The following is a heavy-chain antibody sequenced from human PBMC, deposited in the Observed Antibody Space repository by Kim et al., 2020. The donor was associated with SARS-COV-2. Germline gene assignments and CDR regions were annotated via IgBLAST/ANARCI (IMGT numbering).Heavy chain of an antibody. V-gene: IGHV1-8*01. CDR1: GYTFTSYD. CDR3: ARVYLGGYYDSSGYNFGDWFDP. CDR2: MNPNSGNT. J-gene: IGHJ5*02. Sequence: ASVKVSCKASGYTFTSYDINWVRQATGQGLEWMGWMNPNSGNTGYAQKFQGRVTMTRNTSISTAYMELSSLRSEDTAVYYCARVYLGGYYDSSGYNFGDWFDPWGQGTLVTVSS. D-gene: IGHD3-22*01.